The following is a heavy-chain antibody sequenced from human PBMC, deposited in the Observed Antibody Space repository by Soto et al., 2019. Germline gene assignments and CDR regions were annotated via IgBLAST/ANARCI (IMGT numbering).Heavy chain of an antibody. Sequence: QGQLVQAGGDVKKPGSSVKVSCKASGGTFSSYPISWVRQAPGQGLEWMGGIIPLFGTADYAQKFQGRVTFPADESTSTPYMELSSLRSEDTAVYYCARGGNSDYYYGMNVWGQGTTVTVSS. J-gene: IGHJ6*02. V-gene: IGHV1-69*01. CDR3: ARGGNSDYYYGMNV. CDR2: IIPLFGTA. D-gene: IGHD2-21*02. CDR1: GGTFSSYP.